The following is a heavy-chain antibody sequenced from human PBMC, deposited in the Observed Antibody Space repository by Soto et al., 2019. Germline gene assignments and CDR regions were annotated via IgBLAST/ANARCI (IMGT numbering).Heavy chain of an antibody. Sequence: QVQLVQSGAEVKKPGSSVKVSCKASGGTFRSYSISWVRQAPGQGLEWMGGIIPIFDITNYAQKVQGRVTITGEESTSTAYMELSSLGSDDTAVYYCARPDEGGYSSNNHYYYALDVWGQGTTVTV. V-gene: IGHV1-69*01. CDR1: GGTFRSYS. CDR2: IIPIFDIT. D-gene: IGHD3-22*01. J-gene: IGHJ6*02. CDR3: ARPDEGGYSSNNHYYYALDV.